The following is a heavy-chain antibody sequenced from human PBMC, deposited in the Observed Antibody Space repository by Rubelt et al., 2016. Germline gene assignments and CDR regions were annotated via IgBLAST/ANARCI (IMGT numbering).Heavy chain of an antibody. CDR2: IYYTGSA. D-gene: IGHD3-22*01. Sequence: QLQLQESGPGLVKPPETLSLTCTVSGGSISSSRYYWGWIRQPPGKGLEWIGNIYYTGSAYYNPSLKSRVTISVDTSKNQVSLKVNALTASVTAVYYCARLHYYVTSGSIDYWCLGTLVTVSS. CDR3: ARLHYYVTSGSIDY. V-gene: IGHV4-39*01. J-gene: IGHJ4*01. CDR1: GGSISSSRYY.